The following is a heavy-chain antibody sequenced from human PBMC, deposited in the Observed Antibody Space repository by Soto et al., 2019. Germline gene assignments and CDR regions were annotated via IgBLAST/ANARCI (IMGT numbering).Heavy chain of an antibody. CDR3: ARRGTWPLCYFDY. Sequence: GGSLRLSCAASGFTFSSYAMSWVRQAPGKGLEWVSAISGSGGSTYYADSVKGRFTISRDNSKNTLYLQVDSLRPEDTAVYYCARRGTWPLCYFDYWGQGALVTVSS. CDR1: GFTFSSYA. J-gene: IGHJ4*02. V-gene: IGHV3-23*01. CDR2: ISGSGGST.